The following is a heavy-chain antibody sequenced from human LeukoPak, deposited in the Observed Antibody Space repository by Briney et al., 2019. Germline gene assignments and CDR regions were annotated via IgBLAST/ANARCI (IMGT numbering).Heavy chain of an antibody. D-gene: IGHD3-3*01. CDR2: IYFSGIT. V-gene: IGHV4-30-2*03. Sequence: SQTLSLTCTVSGGSISSGGYYWSWIRQPPGKGLEWIATIYFSGITYYNHFLKSRVTISVDPSKDQFSLTLNSVTAADTAVYYCARHESVTAFGVATFDSWGQGVLVTVSS. J-gene: IGHJ4*02. CDR1: GGSISSGGYY. CDR3: ARHESVTAFGVATFDS.